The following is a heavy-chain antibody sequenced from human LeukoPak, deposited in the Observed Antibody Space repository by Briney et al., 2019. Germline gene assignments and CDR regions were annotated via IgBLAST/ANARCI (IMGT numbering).Heavy chain of an antibody. J-gene: IGHJ4*02. D-gene: IGHD3-16*02. V-gene: IGHV4-34*01. Sequence: SETLSLTCAVYGGSFSGYYWSWLRQPPGKGLEWIGEINHSGSTNYNPSLKSRVTISVDTSKNQFSLKLSSVTAADTAVYYCARGPNYDYVWGSYRYTPRYFDYWGQGTLVTVSS. CDR1: GGSFSGYY. CDR2: INHSGST. CDR3: ARGPNYDYVWGSYRYTPRYFDY.